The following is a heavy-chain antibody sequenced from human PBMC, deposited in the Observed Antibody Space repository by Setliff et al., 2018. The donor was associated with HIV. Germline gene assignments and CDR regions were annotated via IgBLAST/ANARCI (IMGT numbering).Heavy chain of an antibody. V-gene: IGHV3-9*01. CDR2: ISWNSGSI. CDR1: GFTFDDYA. CDR3: AKSRRDFVVTYYFDY. J-gene: IGHJ4*02. D-gene: IGHD2-21*01. Sequence: GGSLRLSCAASGFTFDDYAMHWVRQAPGKGLEWVSGISWNSGSIGYADSVKGRFTISRDNAKNSLYLQMNSLRAEDTALYYCAKSRRDFVVTYYFDYWGQGTLVTVSS.